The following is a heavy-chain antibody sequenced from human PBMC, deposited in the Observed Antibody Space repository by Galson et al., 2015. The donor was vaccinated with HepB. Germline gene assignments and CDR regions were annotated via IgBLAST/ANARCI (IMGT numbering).Heavy chain of an antibody. D-gene: IGHD6-19*01. CDR3: AKEGVAQWLPFDY. V-gene: IGHV3-30*18. J-gene: IGHJ4*02. CDR1: GFTFSSYG. Sequence: SLRLSCAASGFTFSSYGMHWVRQAPGKGLEWVAVISYDGSNKYYADSVKGRFTISRDNSKNTLYLQMNSLRAEDTAVYYCAKEGVAQWLPFDYWGQGTLVTVSS. CDR2: ISYDGSNK.